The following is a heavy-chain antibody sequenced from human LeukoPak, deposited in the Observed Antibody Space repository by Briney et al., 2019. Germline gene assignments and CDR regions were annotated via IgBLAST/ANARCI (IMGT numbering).Heavy chain of an antibody. V-gene: IGHV4-59*08. CDR2: VYNSGST. Sequence: SETLSLTCTVSGGSISSYYWSWIRQPPGKGLEWIGYVYNSGSTKYNPSLKSRVTISVDTSKNQFSLKLSSVTAADTAVYYCARSYGGYNAFDIWGQGTMVTVSS. J-gene: IGHJ3*02. D-gene: IGHD4-17*01. CDR1: GGSISSYY. CDR3: ARSYGGYNAFDI.